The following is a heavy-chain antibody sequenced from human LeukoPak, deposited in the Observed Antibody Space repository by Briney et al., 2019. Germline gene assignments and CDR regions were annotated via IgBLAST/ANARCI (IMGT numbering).Heavy chain of an antibody. CDR3: AKDSAYCGGDCYHNWFDP. V-gene: IGHV3-23*01. CDR2: ISGSGGST. CDR1: GFTFSSYA. D-gene: IGHD2-21*02. Sequence: PGGSLRLSCAASGFTFSSYAMSWVRQAPGKGLEWVSAISGSGGSTYYADSVKGRFTISRDNSKNTLYLQTNSLRAEDTAVYYCAKDSAYCGGDCYHNWFDPWGQGTLVTVSS. J-gene: IGHJ5*02.